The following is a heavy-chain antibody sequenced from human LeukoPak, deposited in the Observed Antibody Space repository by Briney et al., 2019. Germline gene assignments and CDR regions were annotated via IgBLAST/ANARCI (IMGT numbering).Heavy chain of an antibody. D-gene: IGHD3-10*01. J-gene: IGHJ6*02. V-gene: IGHV3-7*01. CDR1: GFTFSSYW. CDR2: IKQDGSEK. Sequence: GRSQRLSCAASGFTFSSYWMSWVRQAPGKGLEWVANIKQDGSEKYYVDSVKGRFTISRDNAKNSLYLQMNSLRAEDTAVYYCTRDYSGSRNYYYYYGMHVWGQGTTVTVSS. CDR3: TRDYSGSRNYYYYYGMHV.